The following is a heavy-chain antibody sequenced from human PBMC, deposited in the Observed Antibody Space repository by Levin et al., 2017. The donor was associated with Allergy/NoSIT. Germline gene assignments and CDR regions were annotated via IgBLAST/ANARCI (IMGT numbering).Heavy chain of an antibody. CDR1: GFPFSSYS. Sequence: GGSLRLSCAASGFPFSSYSMNWVRQAPGKGLEWVSSISSSSSYIYYADSVKGRFTISRDNAKNSLYLQMNSLRAEDTAVYYCARDGRYYGEVLCAFDIWGQGTMVTVSS. J-gene: IGHJ3*02. CDR2: ISSSSSYI. D-gene: IGHD4-17*01. CDR3: ARDGRYYGEVLCAFDI. V-gene: IGHV3-21*01.